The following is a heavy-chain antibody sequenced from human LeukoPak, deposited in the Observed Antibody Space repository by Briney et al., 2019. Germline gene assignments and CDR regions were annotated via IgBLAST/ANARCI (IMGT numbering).Heavy chain of an antibody. CDR1: GGSFSGYY. V-gene: IGHV4-34*01. D-gene: IGHD3-10*01. J-gene: IGHJ6*03. CDR2: INHSGST. Sequence: SETLSLTCAVYGGSFSGYYWSWIRQPPGKGLEWIGEINHSGSTNYNPSLKSRVTMSVDTSKNQLSLKVSSVTAADTAVYYCARVFDSGSQAYFYYMDVWGKGTTVIISS. CDR3: ARVFDSGSQAYFYYMDV.